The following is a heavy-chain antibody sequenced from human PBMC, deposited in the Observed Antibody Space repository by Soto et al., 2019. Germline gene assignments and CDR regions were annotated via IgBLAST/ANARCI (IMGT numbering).Heavy chain of an antibody. CDR2: MSNTGGNR. CDR3: AKDAARTSGWYYFDY. V-gene: IGHV3-23*01. Sequence: GGSLRLSCAASGFSFSTYAMGWVRQAPGKRLEWVSVMSNTGGNRYYADSVKGRFTISRDNSKNTLFLQMSSLRAEDTAVYYCAKDAARTSGWYYFDYWGQGSLVTVSS. D-gene: IGHD3-22*01. J-gene: IGHJ4*02. CDR1: GFSFSTYA.